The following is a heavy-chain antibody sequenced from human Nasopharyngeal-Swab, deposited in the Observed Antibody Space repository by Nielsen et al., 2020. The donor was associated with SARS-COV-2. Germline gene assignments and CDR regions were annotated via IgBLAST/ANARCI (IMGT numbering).Heavy chain of an antibody. V-gene: IGHV3-30-3*01. CDR3: ARGGLLELGFYWYFDL. J-gene: IGHJ2*01. CDR2: ISYDGSNK. CDR1: GCSSCCYA. Sequence: GRQLRLSCAAFGCSSCCYALYWVRQAPGKGLEWVAVISYDGSNKYYADSVKGRFTISRDNSKNTLYLQMNSLRAEDTAVYYCARGGLLELGFYWYFDLWGRGTLVTVSS. D-gene: IGHD2-21*02.